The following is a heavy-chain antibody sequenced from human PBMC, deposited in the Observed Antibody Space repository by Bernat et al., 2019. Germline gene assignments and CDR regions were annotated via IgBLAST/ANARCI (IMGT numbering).Heavy chain of an antibody. V-gene: IGHV4-39*01. CDR1: GGSISSSSYY. CDR2: SYYSGST. D-gene: IGHD1-26*01. Sequence: SLTCTVSGGSISSSSYYWGWLRQPPGKGLEWIGSSYYSGSTYYNPSLTSRVTISVDTSKNQFSLKLSSVTAADTAVYYCRGYTGGYIFDSWGQGTLVTVSS. J-gene: IGHJ4*02. CDR3: RGYTGGYIFDS.